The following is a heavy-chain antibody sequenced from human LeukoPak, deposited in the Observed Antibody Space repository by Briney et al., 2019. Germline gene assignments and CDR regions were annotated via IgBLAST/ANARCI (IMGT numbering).Heavy chain of an antibody. D-gene: IGHD3-3*01. Sequence: PSGTLSLTCTVSGGSISSYYWSWIRLPPGKGLEWIGYIYYSGSTNYNPSLKSRVTISVDTSKNQFSLKLSSVTAADTAVYYCARQRVGITIFGVAPGYFDYWGQGTLVTVSS. J-gene: IGHJ4*02. V-gene: IGHV4-59*08. CDR2: IYYSGST. CDR3: ARQRVGITIFGVAPGYFDY. CDR1: GGSISSYY.